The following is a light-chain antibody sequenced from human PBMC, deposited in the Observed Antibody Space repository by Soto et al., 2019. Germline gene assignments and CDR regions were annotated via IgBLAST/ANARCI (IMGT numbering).Light chain of an antibody. J-gene: IGKJ1*01. CDR3: QQDYNLPWT. CDR2: GAS. CDR1: QSVSSSY. Sequence: EIVMTQSPATLSLSPGERATLSCRASQSVSSSYLSWYQQKPGQAPRLLIYGASTRATGIPVRFRGSGSGTDFTLTISSLQPEDFAVYYCQQDYNLPWTFGQGTKVEIK. V-gene: IGKV3D-7*01.